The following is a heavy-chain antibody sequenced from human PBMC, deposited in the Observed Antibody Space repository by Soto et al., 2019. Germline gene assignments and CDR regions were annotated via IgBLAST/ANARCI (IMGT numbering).Heavy chain of an antibody. V-gene: IGHV3-21*01. CDR1: GFTFSSYS. D-gene: IGHD3-22*01. J-gene: IGHJ4*02. Sequence: EVQLVESGGGLVKPGGSLRLSCAASGFTFSSYSMNWVRQAPGKGLEWVSSISSSSSYIYYADSVKGRFTISRDNAKNSLYLQMNSLRAEDTAVYYCARDSSADYYDSSGYYRDYFDYWGQGTLVTVSS. CDR3: ARDSSADYYDSSGYYRDYFDY. CDR2: ISSSSSYI.